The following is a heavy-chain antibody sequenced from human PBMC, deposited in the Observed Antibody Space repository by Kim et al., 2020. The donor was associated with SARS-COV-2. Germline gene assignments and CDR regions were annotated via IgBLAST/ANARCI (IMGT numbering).Heavy chain of an antibody. CDR3: ARGMFYSGSYRDYFDY. CDR2: IYYSGST. CDR1: GGSISSSSYY. V-gene: IGHV4-39*01. J-gene: IGHJ4*02. Sequence: SETLSLTCTVSGGSISSSSYYWGWIRQPPGKGLEWIGSIYYSGSTYYNPSLKSRVTISVDTSKNQFSLKLSSVTAADTAVYYCARGMFYSGSYRDYFDYWAQGTLVTVSS. D-gene: IGHD1-26*01.